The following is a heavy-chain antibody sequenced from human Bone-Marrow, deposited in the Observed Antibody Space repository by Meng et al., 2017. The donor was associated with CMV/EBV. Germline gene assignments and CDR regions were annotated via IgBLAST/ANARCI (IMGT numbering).Heavy chain of an antibody. CDR2: IYYSGST. Sequence: SETLSLTCTVSGGSISSGDYYWSWIRQPPGKGLEWIGYIYYSGSTYYNPSLKSRVTISVDTSKNQFSLKLSSVTAADTAVYYCARVGWFGDLLYFDDWGQGTTVTVSS. D-gene: IGHD3-10*01. J-gene: IGHJ4*03. V-gene: IGHV4-30-4*08. CDR3: ARVGWFGDLLYFDD. CDR1: GGSISSGDYY.